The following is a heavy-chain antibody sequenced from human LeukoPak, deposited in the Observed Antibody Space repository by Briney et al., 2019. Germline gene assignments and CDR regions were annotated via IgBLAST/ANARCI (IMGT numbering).Heavy chain of an antibody. CDR3: ARRSHMDV. Sequence: LSLTCTVSGGSISSYYWNWIRQAPGKGLEWVSYISSSGSTIYYADSVKGRFTISRDNAKNSLYLQMNSLGAEDTAVYYCARRSHMDVWGKGTTVTVSS. J-gene: IGHJ6*03. V-gene: IGHV3-11*04. CDR2: ISSSGSTI. CDR1: GGSISSYY.